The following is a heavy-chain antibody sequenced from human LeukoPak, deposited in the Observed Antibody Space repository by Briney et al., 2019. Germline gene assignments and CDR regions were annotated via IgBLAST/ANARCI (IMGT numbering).Heavy chain of an antibody. Sequence: GGSLRLSCAASGFTFSKYSMNWVRQAPGKGLEWVSSISTSSTYIYYADSMKGRFTVSRDNAKKSLYLQMSSLRAEGTAVYYCARAKTSGSYLYDYWGQGTLVTVSS. CDR3: ARAKTSGSYLYDY. J-gene: IGHJ4*02. CDR2: ISTSSTYI. V-gene: IGHV3-21*01. D-gene: IGHD1-26*01. CDR1: GFTFSKYS.